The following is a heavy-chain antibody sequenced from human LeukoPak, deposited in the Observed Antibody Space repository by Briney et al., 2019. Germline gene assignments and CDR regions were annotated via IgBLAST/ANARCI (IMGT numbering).Heavy chain of an antibody. CDR1: GFSVDGNY. V-gene: IGHV3-53*01. CDR3: ALTYYFDRRGYSYFDY. Sequence: GGSLRLSCEVSGFSVDGNYMTWVRQVPGRGLEWVALILSGDSTDYPDSVKGRFTISRDKSKNTLHLQMDSLRPEDTAMYYCALTYYFDRRGYSYFDYWGQGALVTVSS. CDR2: ILSGDST. J-gene: IGHJ4*02. D-gene: IGHD3-22*01.